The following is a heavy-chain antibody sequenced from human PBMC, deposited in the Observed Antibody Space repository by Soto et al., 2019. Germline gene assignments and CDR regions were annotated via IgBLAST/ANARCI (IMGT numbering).Heavy chain of an antibody. D-gene: IGHD1-1*01. Sequence: GESLKISCAASGFTFSSYAMSWVRQAPGKGLEWVSAISGSGGSTYYADSVKGRFTISRDNSKNTLYLQMNSLRAEDTAVYYCAKPTNWNDEDPVADYWGQGTLVTVSS. CDR1: GFTFSSYA. V-gene: IGHV3-23*01. CDR2: ISGSGGST. J-gene: IGHJ4*02. CDR3: AKPTNWNDEDPVADY.